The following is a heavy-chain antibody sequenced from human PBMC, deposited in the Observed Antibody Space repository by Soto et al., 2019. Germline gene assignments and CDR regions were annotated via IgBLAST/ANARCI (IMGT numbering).Heavy chain of an antibody. CDR3: ARERRLGELSSYYFDY. CDR2: ISYDGSNK. Sequence: PGGSLRLSCAASGFTFSSYAMHWVRQAPGKGLEWVAVISYDGSNKYYADSVKGRFTISRDNSKNTLYLQMNSLRAEDTAVYYCARERRLGELSSYYFDYWGQGTLVTVSS. CDR1: GFTFSSYA. D-gene: IGHD3-16*02. J-gene: IGHJ4*02. V-gene: IGHV3-30-3*01.